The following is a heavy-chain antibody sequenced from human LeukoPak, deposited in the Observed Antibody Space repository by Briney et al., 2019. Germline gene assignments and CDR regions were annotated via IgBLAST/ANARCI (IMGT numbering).Heavy chain of an antibody. V-gene: IGHV4-30-2*01. J-gene: IGHJ4*02. CDR1: GGSISSGGYS. CDR2: IYHSGST. D-gene: IGHD2-15*01. Sequence: MPSETLSLTCAVSGGSISSGGYSWSWIRQPPGKGLEWIGYIYHSGSTYYNPSLKSRVTISVDRSKNQFSLKLSSVTAADTAVYYCARGEDTCYDYWGQGTLVTVSS. CDR3: ARGEDTCYDY.